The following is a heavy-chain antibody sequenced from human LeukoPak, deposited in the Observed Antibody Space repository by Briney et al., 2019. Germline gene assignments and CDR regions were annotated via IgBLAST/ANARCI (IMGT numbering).Heavy chain of an antibody. J-gene: IGHJ3*02. Sequence: GASVQVSCKASGYTFTSCYMHWVRQAPGQGLEWMGIINPSGGSTSYAEKFQGRVTMTRDMSTSTVYMELSSLRSEDTAVYYCARHGDYRRSAFDIWGQGTMVTVSS. V-gene: IGHV1-46*01. CDR2: INPSGGST. CDR3: ARHGDYRRSAFDI. CDR1: GYTFTSCY. D-gene: IGHD4-17*01.